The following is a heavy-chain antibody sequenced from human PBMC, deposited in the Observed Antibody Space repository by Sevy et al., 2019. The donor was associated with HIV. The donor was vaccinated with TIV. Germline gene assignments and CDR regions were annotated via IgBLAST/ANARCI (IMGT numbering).Heavy chain of an antibody. D-gene: IGHD6-19*01. CDR3: AKEDVAVAGIFDY. CDR1: GLSFSRYA. J-gene: IGHJ4*02. V-gene: IGHV3-23*01. CDR2: ISGTGGST. Sequence: GGSLRLSCAASGLSFSRYAMTWVRQAPGKGLEWVSGISGTGGSTFYADSVKGRFTISRDNSKNTLYLQMNNMRVEDTAVYYCAKEDVAVAGIFDYWGQGTLVTVSS.